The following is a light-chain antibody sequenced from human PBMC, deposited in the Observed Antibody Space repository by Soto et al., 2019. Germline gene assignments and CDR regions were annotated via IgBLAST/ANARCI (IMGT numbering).Light chain of an antibody. J-gene: IGKJ3*01. Sequence: EIVLTQSPGTPSLSPGERASLSCRASQSISSNYLTWYQQKPGQAPRLLIYGASSRATGIPDRFSGSGSGTDFTLTISRLEPEDFAVYYCQQYGNSPFTFGPGTKVDIK. CDR1: QSISSNY. CDR2: GAS. V-gene: IGKV3-20*01. CDR3: QQYGNSPFT.